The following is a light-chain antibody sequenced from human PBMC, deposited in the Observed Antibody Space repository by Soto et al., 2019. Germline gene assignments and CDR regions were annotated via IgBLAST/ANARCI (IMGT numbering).Light chain of an antibody. V-gene: IGKV1-5*03. CDR1: QNIYTW. J-gene: IGKJ1*01. Sequence: DIRGTQSPASASAGIECRSRRTRRASQNIYTWLAWYQQKPGKAPKLLIYEASSLETGVPSRFSGSGSGTEFTLTIRSLQPDDFATYYCQQYNTFWTFGQGTKVDIK. CDR3: QQYNTFWT. CDR2: EAS.